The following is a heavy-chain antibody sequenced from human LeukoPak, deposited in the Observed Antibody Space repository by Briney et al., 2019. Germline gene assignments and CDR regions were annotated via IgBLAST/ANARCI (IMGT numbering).Heavy chain of an antibody. D-gene: IGHD3-10*01. CDR2: IYSGGST. Sequence: GGSLRLSCAASGFTVSSNYMNWVRQAPGKGLEWVSVIYSGGSTYYADSVKGRFTISRDNSKNTLYLQINSLRTEDTAMYYCARDQVGDWGQGTLVIVSS. J-gene: IGHJ4*02. V-gene: IGHV3-53*05. CDR3: ARDQVGD. CDR1: GFTVSSNY.